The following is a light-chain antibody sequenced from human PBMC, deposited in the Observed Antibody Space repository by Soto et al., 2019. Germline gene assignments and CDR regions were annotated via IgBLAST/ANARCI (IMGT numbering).Light chain of an antibody. CDR1: SGSIASNY. CDR2: EDN. V-gene: IGLV6-57*01. J-gene: IGLJ3*02. Sequence: NFVLTQPHSVSESPGKTVIISCTRSSGSIASNYVQWYQQRPGSSPTTVIYEDNQRPSGVPDRFSGSIDSSSNSASLTISGLETEDEADYYCQSYGATNQVFGGGTKVTVL. CDR3: QSYGATNQV.